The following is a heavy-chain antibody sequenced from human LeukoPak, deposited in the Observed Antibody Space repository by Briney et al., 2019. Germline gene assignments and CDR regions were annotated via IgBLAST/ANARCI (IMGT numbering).Heavy chain of an antibody. J-gene: IGHJ5*02. D-gene: IGHD6-13*01. CDR2: IYHSGST. CDR1: GGSISSGGYS. CDR3: ARAIGAAARGWFDP. V-gene: IGHV4-30-2*01. Sequence: PSQTLSLTCAVSGGSISSGGYSWSWIRQPPGKGLEWIGYIYHSGSTYYNPSLKSRVTISVDRSKNRFSLKLSSVTAADTAVYYCARAIGAAARGWFDPWGQGTLVTVSS.